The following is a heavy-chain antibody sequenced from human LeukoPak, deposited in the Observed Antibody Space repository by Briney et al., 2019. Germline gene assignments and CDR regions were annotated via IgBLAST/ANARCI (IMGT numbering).Heavy chain of an antibody. V-gene: IGHV4-59*01. CDR3: ANSDRTRFDP. CDR2: IYYSGST. CDR1: GGSISSYY. J-gene: IGHJ5*02. D-gene: IGHD3-22*01. Sequence: SETLSLTCTVSGGSISSYYWSWIRQPPGKGLEWIGYIYYSGSTNYNPSLKSRVTISVDMSKNQFSLKLISVTAADTAVYYCANSDRTRFDPWGQGTLVTVSS.